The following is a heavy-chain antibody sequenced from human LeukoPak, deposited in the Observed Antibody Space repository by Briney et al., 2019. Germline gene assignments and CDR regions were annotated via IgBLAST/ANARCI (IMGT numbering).Heavy chain of an antibody. CDR1: GGSVSSYY. CDR3: ARGYQQWLVRNNWFDP. D-gene: IGHD6-19*01. CDR2: IYTSGST. Sequence: MSSETLSLTCTVSGGSVSSYYWSWIRQPAGKGLEWIGRIYTSGSTNYNPSLKSRVTISVDTSKNQFSLKLSSVTAADTAVYYCARGYQQWLVRNNWFDPWGQGTLVTVSS. V-gene: IGHV4-4*07. J-gene: IGHJ5*02.